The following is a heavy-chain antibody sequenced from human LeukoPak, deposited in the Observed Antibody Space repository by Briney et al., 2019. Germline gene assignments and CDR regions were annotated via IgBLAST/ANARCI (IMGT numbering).Heavy chain of an antibody. CDR3: ARDAYSGSYSCGAN. CDR1: GFTFSSYA. J-gene: IGHJ4*02. D-gene: IGHD1-26*01. V-gene: IGHV3-30-3*01. CDR2: ISYDGSNK. Sequence: PGGSLRLSCAASGFTFSSYAMHWVRQAPGKGLEWVAVISYDGSNKYYADSVKGRFTISRDNSKNTLYLQMNSLRAEDTAVYYCARDAYSGSYSCGANWGQGTLVTVSS.